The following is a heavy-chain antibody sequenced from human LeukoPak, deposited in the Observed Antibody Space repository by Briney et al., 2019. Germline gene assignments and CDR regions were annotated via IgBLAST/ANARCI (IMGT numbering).Heavy chain of an antibody. J-gene: IGHJ4*02. Sequence: GGSLRLSCAASGFAFSSYAMTWVRQAPGKGLEWVSVISGRGDGTHYADSVKGRFTISRDNSKNTLYLQMNSLRAEDTAVYYCAKEKGITMIVVVRYYFDYWGQGTLVTVSS. CDR2: ISGRGDGT. D-gene: IGHD3-22*01. V-gene: IGHV3-23*01. CDR1: GFAFSSYA. CDR3: AKEKGITMIVVVRYYFDY.